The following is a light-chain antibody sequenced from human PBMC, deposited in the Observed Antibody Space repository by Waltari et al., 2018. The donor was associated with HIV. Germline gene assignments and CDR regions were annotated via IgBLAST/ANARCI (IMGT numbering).Light chain of an antibody. CDR3: CSYSGSYTLVV. V-gene: IGLV2-11*01. J-gene: IGLJ2*01. CDR1: SSDVGGFNF. Sequence: QSALTQPRSVSGSPGQSVTISCTGTSSDVGGFNFVSWYQQHPGKAPKLMIYDVTKRPAGVLDRCSGSKFDNTASLTISGLQADDEADYYCCSYSGSYTLVVFGGGTKLTVL. CDR2: DVT.